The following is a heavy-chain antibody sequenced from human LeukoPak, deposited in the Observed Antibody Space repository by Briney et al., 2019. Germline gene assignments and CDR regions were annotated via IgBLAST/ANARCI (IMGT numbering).Heavy chain of an antibody. D-gene: IGHD6-6*01. J-gene: IGHJ4*02. CDR3: ARGYYISSSVFDY. Sequence: GRSLTLSCAASGFTFSSYGMHWLRQAPGKGLEWVAVIWYDGSKIYYADSMKGRFTISRDNSKNTLYLQMDSLRAEDTAVYHCARGYYISSSVFDYWGRGTLVTVSS. CDR2: IWYDGSKI. CDR1: GFTFSSYG. V-gene: IGHV3-33*01.